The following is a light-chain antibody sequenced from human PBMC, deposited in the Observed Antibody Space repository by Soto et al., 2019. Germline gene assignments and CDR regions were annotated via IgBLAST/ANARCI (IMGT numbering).Light chain of an antibody. CDR3: QQYNNWPPWT. Sequence: EIVMTQSPATLSVSPGERATLSCRASQSVSSNLAWYQQKPGQAPRLLIYGASTRATGIPARFSGSRSGTEFTLTISSLQSEDFAVHYCQQYNNWPPWTFGPRTKVDIK. J-gene: IGKJ3*01. CDR2: GAS. CDR1: QSVSSN. V-gene: IGKV3-15*01.